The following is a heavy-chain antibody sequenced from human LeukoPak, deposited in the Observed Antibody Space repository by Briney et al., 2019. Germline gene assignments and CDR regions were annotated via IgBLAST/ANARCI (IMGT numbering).Heavy chain of an antibody. D-gene: IGHD5-12*01. CDR1: GGTFSSYA. V-gene: IGHV1-2*02. CDR3: ARVATITYSDYFDY. J-gene: IGHJ4*02. CDR2: INPNSGGT. Sequence: ASVKVSCKASGGTFSSYAISWVRQAPGQGLEWMGWINPNSGGTNYAQKFQGRVTMTRDTSISTAYMELSRLRSDDTAVYYCARVATITYSDYFDYWGQGTLVTVSS.